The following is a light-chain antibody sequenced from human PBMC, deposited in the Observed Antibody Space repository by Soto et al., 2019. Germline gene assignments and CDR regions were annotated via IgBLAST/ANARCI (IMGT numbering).Light chain of an antibody. CDR3: SPGV. CDR1: SSDVGGYNY. J-gene: IGLJ2*01. V-gene: IGLV2-8*01. Sequence: QSVLTQPPSASGSPGQSVTISCTGTSSDVGGYNYVSWYQQHPGKAPKLMIYEVSKRPSGVPDRFSGSKSGNTASLTVSGLQAEDEADYYCSPGVFGGGTKLTVL. CDR2: EVS.